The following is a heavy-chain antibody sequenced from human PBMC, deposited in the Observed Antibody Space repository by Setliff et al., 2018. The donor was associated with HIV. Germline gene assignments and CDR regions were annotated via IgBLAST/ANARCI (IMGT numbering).Heavy chain of an antibody. Sequence: ASVKVSCKVSGYTVTELSINWVRQAPGKGPEWMGGFDPEDNKIVYAQKFQGRVTMTRDTSISTAYMELRRLRSDDTAVYYCAREFPLRLGELSLLGYWGQGTLVTVSS. D-gene: IGHD3-16*02. V-gene: IGHV1-24*01. J-gene: IGHJ4*02. CDR1: GYTVTELS. CDR2: FDPEDNKI. CDR3: AREFPLRLGELSLLGY.